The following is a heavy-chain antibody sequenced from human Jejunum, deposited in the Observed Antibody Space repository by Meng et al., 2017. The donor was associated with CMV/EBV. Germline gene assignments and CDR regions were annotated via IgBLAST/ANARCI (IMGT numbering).Heavy chain of an antibody. CDR3: ARGLGHASNNSHDY. CDR2: IYHSANT. CDR1: GSISSRRDF. J-gene: IGHJ4*02. D-gene: IGHD1-1*01. Sequence: GSISSRRDFWGWLRQPPGKGLEWIANIYHSANTYYNPSLRSRVSISLDMSKNQFSLKLRSVTAADTAMYFCARGLGHASNNSHDYWGQGTLVTVSS. V-gene: IGHV4-39*07.